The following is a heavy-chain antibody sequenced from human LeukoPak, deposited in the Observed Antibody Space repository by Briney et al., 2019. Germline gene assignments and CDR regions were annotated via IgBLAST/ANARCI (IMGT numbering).Heavy chain of an antibody. V-gene: IGHV3-23*01. Sequence: PGGSLRLSCAASGFTFSSYAMSWVRQAPGKGLEWVSAISGSGGSTYYADSVKGRFTISRDNTKNSLYLQMNSLRAEDTAVYYCARDLDPKNYVWGSYRYSHDAFDIWGQGTMVTVSS. CDR1: GFTFSSYA. D-gene: IGHD3-16*02. CDR2: ISGSGGST. CDR3: ARDLDPKNYVWGSYRYSHDAFDI. J-gene: IGHJ3*02.